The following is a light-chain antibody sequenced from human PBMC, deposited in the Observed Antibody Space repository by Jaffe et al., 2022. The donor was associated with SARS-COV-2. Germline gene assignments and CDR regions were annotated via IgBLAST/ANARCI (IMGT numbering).Light chain of an antibody. CDR3: MQALQTPT. CDR2: LGS. CDR1: QSLLHSNGYNY. V-gene: IGKV2-28*01. J-gene: IGKJ2*01. Sequence: DIVMTQSPLSLPVTPGEPASISCRSSQSLLHSNGYNYLDWYLQKPGQSPQLLIYLGSNRASGVPDRISGSGSGTDFTLKISRVEAEDVGFYYCMQALQTPTFGQGTKLEIK.